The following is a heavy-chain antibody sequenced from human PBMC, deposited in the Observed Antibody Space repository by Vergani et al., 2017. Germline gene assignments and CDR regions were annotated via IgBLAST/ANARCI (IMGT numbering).Heavy chain of an antibody. Sequence: EVQLVESGGGLVPPGRSLRLSCAASGISFGDYAMTWVRQAQGKGLEWVAFIRNKAYGGTTEYAASVKGRFTISRDDSKRLAYLQLSGLKTEDTAVYFCSRGRGYSFGYSDYWGQGTLVTVSS. V-gene: IGHV3-49*04. CDR1: GISFGDYA. J-gene: IGHJ4*02. CDR2: IRNKAYGGTT. D-gene: IGHD5-18*01. CDR3: SRGRGYSFGYSDY.